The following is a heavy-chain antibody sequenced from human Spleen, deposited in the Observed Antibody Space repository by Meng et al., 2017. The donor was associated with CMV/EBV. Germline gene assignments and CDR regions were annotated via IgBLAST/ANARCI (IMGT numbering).Heavy chain of an antibody. CDR1: GFTFSDYY. V-gene: IGHV3-11*01. CDR2: ISSSGSTI. J-gene: IGHJ3*02. CDR3: ARALGIVGATYDAFDI. Sequence: GESLKISCAASGFTFSDYYMSWSRQAPGKGLEWVSYISSSGSTIYYADSVNGRFTISRDNAKNSLYLQMNSLRAEDTAVYYCARALGIVGATYDAFDIWGQGTMVTVSS. D-gene: IGHD1-26*01.